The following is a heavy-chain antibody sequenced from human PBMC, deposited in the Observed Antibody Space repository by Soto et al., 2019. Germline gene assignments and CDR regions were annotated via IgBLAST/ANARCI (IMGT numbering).Heavy chain of an antibody. CDR3: ARDSGYSYGPLDY. D-gene: IGHD5-18*01. CDR2: INKSRSKI. CDR1: GFTFSSYW. J-gene: IGHJ4*02. V-gene: IGHV3-48*01. Sequence: GGFLRLSCAASGFTFSSYWMSWVRQAPGKGLEWVAYINKSRSKIYYADSVKGRFTISRDNAKNSLYLQMNSLRAEDTAVYYCARDSGYSYGPLDYWGQGTLVTSPQ.